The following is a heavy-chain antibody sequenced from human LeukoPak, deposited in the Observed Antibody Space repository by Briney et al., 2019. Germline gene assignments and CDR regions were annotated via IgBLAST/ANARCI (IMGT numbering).Heavy chain of an antibody. CDR2: INPNSGGT. V-gene: IGHV1-2*02. J-gene: IGHJ4*02. CDR3: AREWDYYDSSGYYSLDY. CDR1: GYTFTGYY. D-gene: IGHD3-22*01. Sequence: ASVKVSCKASGYTFTGYYMHWVRQAPGQGLEWMGWINPNSGGTNYAQKFQGRVTMTRDTSISTAYMELSRLRSDDTAVYYCAREWDYYDSSGYYSLDYWGQGTLVTVSS.